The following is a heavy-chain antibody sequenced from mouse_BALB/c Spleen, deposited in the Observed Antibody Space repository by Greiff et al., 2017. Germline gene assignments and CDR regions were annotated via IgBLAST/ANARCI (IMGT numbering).Heavy chain of an antibody. V-gene: IGHV1-69*02. J-gene: IGHJ2*01. CDR1: GYTFTSYW. CDR3: TRRGRAFDY. Sequence: VQLQQPGAELVRPGASVKLSCKASGYTFTSYWINWVKQRPGQGLEWIGNIYPSDSYTNYNQKFKDKATLTVDKSSSTAYMQLSSPTSEDSAVYYCTRRGRAFDYWGQGTTLTVSS. D-gene: IGHD3-1*01. CDR2: IYPSDSYT.